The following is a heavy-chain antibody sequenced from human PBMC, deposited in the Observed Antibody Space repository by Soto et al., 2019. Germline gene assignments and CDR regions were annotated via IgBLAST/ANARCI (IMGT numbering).Heavy chain of an antibody. D-gene: IGHD1-1*01. V-gene: IGHV1-2*02. CDR1: GYSFTKYH. Sequence: GASVKVSCKASGYSFTKYHMHWVRQAPGQGLEWMGWINPGSGVTNQAQKFQGRVTMTRDTSITTIYMELNSLTSDDTAVYYCARVAGHKNARFDTWGQGALVTVSS. CDR2: INPGSGVT. J-gene: IGHJ4*02. CDR3: ARVAGHKNARFDT.